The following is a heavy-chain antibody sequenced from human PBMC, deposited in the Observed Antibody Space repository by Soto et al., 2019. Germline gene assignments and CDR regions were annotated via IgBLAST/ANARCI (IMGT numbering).Heavy chain of an antibody. Sequence: SETLSLTCTVSGGSISSYYWSWIRQPPGKGLEWIGYIYYSGSTNYNPSLKSRVTISVDTSKNQFSLKLSSVTAADTAVYYCARAPMGLTRSYFDSWGQGTPVTVSS. J-gene: IGHJ4*02. CDR2: IYYSGST. CDR1: GGSISSYY. D-gene: IGHD2-8*01. V-gene: IGHV4-59*01. CDR3: ARAPMGLTRSYFDS.